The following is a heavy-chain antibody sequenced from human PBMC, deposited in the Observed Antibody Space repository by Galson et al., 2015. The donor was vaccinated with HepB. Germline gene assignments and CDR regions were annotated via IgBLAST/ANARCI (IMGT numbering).Heavy chain of an antibody. CDR2: ISGSGGGT. J-gene: IGHJ6*02. CDR1: GFTFGSYA. V-gene: IGHV3-23*01. Sequence: SLRLSCAASGFTFGSYAMNWVRQAPGKGLEWVSGISGSGGGTYYGDSVKGRFTISRDNSKNTLYLQMTSLRAEDTAVYYCAKTTAYFYYYGMDVWGQGTTVTVSS. CDR3: AKTTAYFYYYGMDV. D-gene: IGHD1-1*01.